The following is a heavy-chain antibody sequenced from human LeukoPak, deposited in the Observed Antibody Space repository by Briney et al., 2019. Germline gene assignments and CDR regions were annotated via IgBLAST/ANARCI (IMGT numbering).Heavy chain of an antibody. CDR1: GYSFTSYW. Sequence: GESLKISLKGSGYSFTSYWIGWVRQMPGKSLEWMGIIYPGDSDTRYSPSFQGQVTISADKSISTAYMQWSRLKDSDTAMYYCARRIKYGSGRPFDYWGQGTLVTVSS. CDR3: ARRIKYGSGRPFDY. CDR2: IYPGDSDT. D-gene: IGHD3-10*01. V-gene: IGHV5-51*01. J-gene: IGHJ4*02.